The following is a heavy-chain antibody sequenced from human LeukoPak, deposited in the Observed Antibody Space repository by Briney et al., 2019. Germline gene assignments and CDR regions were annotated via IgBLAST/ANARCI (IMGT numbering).Heavy chain of an antibody. D-gene: IGHD6-13*01. CDR2: IYYSGST. J-gene: IGHJ4*02. CDR1: GGSISSYY. Sequence: SETLSLTCTVSGGSISSYYWSWIRQSPGKGLEWIGYIYYSGSTNYNPSLKSRVTISVDTSKNQFSLKLSSVTAADTAVYYCARQAAAADPFDYWGQGTLVTVSS. CDR3: ARQAAAADPFDY. V-gene: IGHV4-59*01.